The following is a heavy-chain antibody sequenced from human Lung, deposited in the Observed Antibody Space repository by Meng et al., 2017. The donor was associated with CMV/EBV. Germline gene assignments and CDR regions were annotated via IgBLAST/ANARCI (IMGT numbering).Heavy chain of an antibody. CDR2: IYWDDDK. D-gene: IGHD1-14*01. CDR3: ALFTGSWFDP. V-gene: IGHV2-5*02. J-gene: IGHJ5*02. Sequence: QLPLKESGPTLVTPTQTPTVIFTFSGFSLSTSEVGVGWIRQPPGKALEWLAVIYWDDDKRYSPSLKSRLTITKDTSKNQVVLTLTNMDPVDTATYYCALFTGSWFDPWGQGTLVTVSS. CDR1: GFSLSTSEVG.